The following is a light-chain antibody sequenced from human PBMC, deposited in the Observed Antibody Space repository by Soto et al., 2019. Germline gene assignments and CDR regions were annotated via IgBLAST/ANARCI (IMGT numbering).Light chain of an antibody. V-gene: IGKV3-11*01. CDR1: QSVSGY. CDR2: DAS. J-gene: IGKJ1*01. Sequence: PGERATLSCRASQSVSGYLAWYQQKPGQAPRLLIYDASNRATGIPARFSGSGSGTDFTLTISSLEPEDFAVYHCQQRSKWPRTFGQGTKVDIK. CDR3: QQRSKWPRT.